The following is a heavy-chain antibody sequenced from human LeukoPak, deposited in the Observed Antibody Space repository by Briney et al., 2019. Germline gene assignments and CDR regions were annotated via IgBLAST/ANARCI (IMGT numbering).Heavy chain of an antibody. CDR3: ARDSRYGYSSGWYSDY. Sequence: ASVEVSCKASGYTFTSYGISWVRQAPGQGLEWMGWISAYNGNTNYAQKLQGRVTMTTDTSTSTAYMELRSLRSDDTAVYYCARDSRYGYSSGWYSDYWGQGTLVTVSS. D-gene: IGHD6-19*01. V-gene: IGHV1-18*04. CDR1: GYTFTSYG. J-gene: IGHJ4*02. CDR2: ISAYNGNT.